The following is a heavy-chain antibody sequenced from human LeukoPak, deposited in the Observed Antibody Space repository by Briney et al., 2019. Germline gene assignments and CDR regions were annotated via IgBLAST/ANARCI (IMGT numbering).Heavy chain of an antibody. J-gene: IGHJ4*02. CDR1: GGSISSSSYY. CDR2: IYYSGST. Sequence: SETLSLTCTVSGGSISSSSYYWGWIRQPPGKGLEWIGSIYYSGSTYYNPSLKSRVTISVDTSKNQFSPKLSSVTAADTAVYYCARKTGTTADYDYWGQGTLVTVSS. V-gene: IGHV4-39*01. D-gene: IGHD1-1*01. CDR3: ARKTGTTADYDY.